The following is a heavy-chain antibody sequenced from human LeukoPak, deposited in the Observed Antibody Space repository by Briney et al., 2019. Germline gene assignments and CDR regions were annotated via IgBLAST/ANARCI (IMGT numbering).Heavy chain of an antibody. V-gene: IGHV1-18*04. Sequence: ASVKVSCKASGYTFTGYYMHWVRQAPGQGLEWMGWISAYNGNTNYAQKLQGRVTMTTDTSTSTAYMELRSLRSDDTAVYYCARPRGGGSYYDYWGQGTLVTVSS. CDR1: GYTFTGYY. CDR2: ISAYNGNT. CDR3: ARPRGGGSYYDY. D-gene: IGHD1-26*01. J-gene: IGHJ4*02.